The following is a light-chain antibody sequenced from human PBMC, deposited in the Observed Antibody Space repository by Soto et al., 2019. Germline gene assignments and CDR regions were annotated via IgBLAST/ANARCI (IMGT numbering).Light chain of an antibody. V-gene: IGLV2-14*01. Sequence: QSVLTQPASVSGSPGQSITISCTGTSSDVGGYNSVSWYRQDPGKAPKLMIYDVTNRPSGVSNRLSGSKSGNTASLTIFGLQAEDEADYYCSSFTSSITYVFGTGTKVTVL. J-gene: IGLJ1*01. CDR3: SSFTSSITYV. CDR1: SSDVGGYNS. CDR2: DVT.